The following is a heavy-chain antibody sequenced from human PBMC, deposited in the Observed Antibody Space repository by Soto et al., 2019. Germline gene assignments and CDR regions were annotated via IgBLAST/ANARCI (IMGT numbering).Heavy chain of an antibody. V-gene: IGHV4-39*02. CDR1: GVSIRSTSYY. Sequence: SETLSLTCTVSGVSIRSTSYYWAWIRQPPGKGLEWIGSISFGGTSSFSSSGSTFYNPSLNSRASISVDTPDNHFSLVLKSVTAADTAVYFCARLMGYWGQGAMVTVYS. CDR3: ARLMGY. CDR2: ISFGGTSSFSSSGST. J-gene: IGHJ4*02.